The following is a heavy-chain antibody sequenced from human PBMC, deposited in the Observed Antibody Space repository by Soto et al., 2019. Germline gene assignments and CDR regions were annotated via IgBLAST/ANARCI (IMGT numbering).Heavy chain of an antibody. D-gene: IGHD3-10*01. Sequence: QVQLVQSGAEVKKPGSSVKVSCKASGGIFSTYAISWLRQAPGQGLEWMGGIIPLFGTPNYAQRFQGRVTITAEESTSTAYMELSRLSSEDTAVYYCARDRDDYGSGNYYNRLDFWGQGTLVTVSS. CDR2: IIPLFGTP. J-gene: IGHJ4*02. CDR3: ARDRDDYGSGNYYNRLDF. V-gene: IGHV1-69*01. CDR1: GGIFSTYA.